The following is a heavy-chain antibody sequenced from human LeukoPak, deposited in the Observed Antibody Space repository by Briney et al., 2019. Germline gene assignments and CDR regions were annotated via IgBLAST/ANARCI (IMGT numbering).Heavy chain of an antibody. J-gene: IGHJ4*02. D-gene: IGHD5-24*01. CDR2: ISGDGGST. V-gene: IGHV3-43*02. Sequence: GGSLRLSCAASGFTFDDYAMHWVRQAPGKGLEWVSLISGDGGSTYYADSVKGRFTISRDNSKSSLYLQMNSLRTEDTALYYCAKDIGVEMATISMVDYWGQGTLVTVSS. CDR1: GFTFDDYA. CDR3: AKDIGVEMATISMVDY.